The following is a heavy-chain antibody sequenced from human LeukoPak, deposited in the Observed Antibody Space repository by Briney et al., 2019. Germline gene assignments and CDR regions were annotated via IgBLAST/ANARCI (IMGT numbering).Heavy chain of an antibody. CDR1: GXTFNIYW. Sequence: GGSLRLSCATSGXTFNIYWMQWVRQVPGKGLVWVPRIDSNGGGATYADSVKGRFTTSRDNGNNTMYLQMNSLRAEDTAIYYCARAKYSSRWSLDYWGQGALVTVSS. D-gene: IGHD6-13*01. V-gene: IGHV3-74*03. CDR2: IDSNGGGA. J-gene: IGHJ4*02. CDR3: ARAKYSSRWSLDY.